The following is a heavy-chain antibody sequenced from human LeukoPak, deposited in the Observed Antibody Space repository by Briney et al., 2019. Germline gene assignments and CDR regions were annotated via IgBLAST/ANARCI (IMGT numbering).Heavy chain of an antibody. Sequence: GGSLRLSCAASGFTFSNYALHWVRQAPGKGLEYVSAISSTGDATFYANSVKGRFTISRDNSKNTLYLQMGSLRAEDMGVYYCVRVGNYREFDYWGQGNLVTVSS. V-gene: IGHV3-64*01. CDR1: GFTFSNYA. D-gene: IGHD1-7*01. CDR3: VRVGNYREFDY. CDR2: ISSTGDAT. J-gene: IGHJ4*02.